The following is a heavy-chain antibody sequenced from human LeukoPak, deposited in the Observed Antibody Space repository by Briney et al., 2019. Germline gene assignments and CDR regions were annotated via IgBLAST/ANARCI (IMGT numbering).Heavy chain of an antibody. Sequence: GASVKVSCKPSGYTFTGYFIHWVRQAPGQGLEWMGWINPNSGGTNYAQKFQGRVTTTRDTSINTAYMDLSRLRSNDTAVYYCAREADCSGTSCYSQFLDYWGQGTLVTVSS. D-gene: IGHD2-2*01. V-gene: IGHV1-2*02. CDR2: INPNSGGT. J-gene: IGHJ4*02. CDR3: AREADCSGTSCYSQFLDY. CDR1: GYTFTGYF.